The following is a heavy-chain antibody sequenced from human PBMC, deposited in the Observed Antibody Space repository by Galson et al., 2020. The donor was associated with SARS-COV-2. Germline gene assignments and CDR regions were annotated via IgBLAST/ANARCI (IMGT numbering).Heavy chain of an antibody. CDR2: INSDCSSR. CDR3: AKEYYYDSSGPLDAFDI. J-gene: IGHJ3*02. Sequence: AGSLSLSCAASGFTFSTYWMHWVRQAPRTGLVWVSRINSDCSSRSYAASVKGRFTISRDNAKNTLTLQMHSLRAEDTAMYYCAKEYYYDSSGPLDAFDIWGQGTMVTVSS. V-gene: IGHV3-74*01. D-gene: IGHD3-22*01. CDR1: GFTFSTYW.